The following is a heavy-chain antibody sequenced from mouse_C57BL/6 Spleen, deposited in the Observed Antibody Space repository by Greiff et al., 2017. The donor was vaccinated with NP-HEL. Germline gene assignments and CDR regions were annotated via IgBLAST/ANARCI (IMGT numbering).Heavy chain of an antibody. CDR1: GYTFTDYY. CDR3: AGDGSHYAMDY. CDR2: INPNNGGT. Sequence: VQLQQSGPELVKPGASVKISCKASGYTFTDYYMNWVKQSHGKSLEWIGDINPNNGGTSYNQKFKGKATLTVDKSSSTAYMELRSLTSEDSAVYYCAGDGSHYAMDYWGQGTSVTVSS. J-gene: IGHJ4*01. D-gene: IGHD2-3*01. V-gene: IGHV1-26*01.